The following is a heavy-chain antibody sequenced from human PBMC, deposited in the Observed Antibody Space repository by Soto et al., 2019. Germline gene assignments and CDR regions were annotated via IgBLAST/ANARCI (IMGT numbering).Heavy chain of an antibody. J-gene: IGHJ3*02. D-gene: IGHD1-26*01. V-gene: IGHV3-30-3*01. CDR3: ARELPRGDAFDI. CDR1: GFTFSSYA. Sequence: GGSLRLSCAASGFTFSSYAMHWVRQAPGKGLEWVAVISYDGGNKYYADSVKGRFTISRDNSKNTLYLQMNSLRAEDTAVYYCARELPRGDAFDIWGQGTMVTVSS. CDR2: ISYDGGNK.